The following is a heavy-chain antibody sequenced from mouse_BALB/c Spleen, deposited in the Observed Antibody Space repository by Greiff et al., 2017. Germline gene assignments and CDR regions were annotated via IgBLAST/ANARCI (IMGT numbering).Heavy chain of an antibody. Sequence: EVKLVESGGGLVQPGGSRKLSCAASGFTFSSFGMHWVRQAPEQGLEWVAYISSGSSTIYYADTVKGRFTISRDNPKNTLYLQMTSLRSEDTAMYYGARSVYDYGGAMDYWGQGTSVTVSS. V-gene: IGHV5-17*02. D-gene: IGHD2-4*01. CDR1: GFTFSSFG. J-gene: IGHJ4*01. CDR2: ISSGSSTI. CDR3: ARSVYDYGGAMDY.